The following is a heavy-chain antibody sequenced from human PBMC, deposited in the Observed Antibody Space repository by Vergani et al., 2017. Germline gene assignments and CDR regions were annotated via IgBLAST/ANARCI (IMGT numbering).Heavy chain of an antibody. Sequence: VQLVESGGGVVPPGGSLRLSCAASGFTFSSYGMHWVRQAPGKGLEWVAFIGSSGPYINYADSVKGRFIISRDNTNNSLFLQLRSLRAEDAAVYYCARDQVPAAIRLNVGNYMDVWGKGTTVIVSS. CDR3: ARDQVPAAIRLNVGNYMDV. J-gene: IGHJ6*03. CDR1: GFTFSSYG. CDR2: IGSSGPYI. D-gene: IGHD2-2*02. V-gene: IGHV3-21*06.